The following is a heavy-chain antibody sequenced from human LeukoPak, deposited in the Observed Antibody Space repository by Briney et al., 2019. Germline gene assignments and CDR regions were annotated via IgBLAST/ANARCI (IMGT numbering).Heavy chain of an antibody. D-gene: IGHD3-10*01. CDR3: ARDGMVRGVRIYHFDY. CDR1: GYTFTGYY. J-gene: IGHJ4*02. V-gene: IGHV1-2*02. CDR2: INPSSGGT. Sequence: ASVKVSCKASGYTFTGYYMHWVRQAPGQGLEWMGWINPSSGGTNYAQKFQGRVTMTRDTSISTAYMELSRLRSDDTAVYYCARDGMVRGVRIYHFDYWGQGTLVTVSS.